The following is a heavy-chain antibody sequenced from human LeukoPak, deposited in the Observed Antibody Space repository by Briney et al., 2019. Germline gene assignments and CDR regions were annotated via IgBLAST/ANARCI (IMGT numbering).Heavy chain of an antibody. J-gene: IGHJ5*02. D-gene: IGHD5-18*01. Sequence: SVKVSCKASGCTFSSYAISWVRQAPGQGLEWMGGIIPIFGTANYAQKFQGRVTITADKSTSTAYMELSSLRSEDTAVYYCARALPHRRLMDTTMNQHWFDPWGQGTLVTVSS. CDR2: IIPIFGTA. V-gene: IGHV1-69*06. CDR3: ARALPHRRLMDTTMNQHWFDP. CDR1: GCTFSSYA.